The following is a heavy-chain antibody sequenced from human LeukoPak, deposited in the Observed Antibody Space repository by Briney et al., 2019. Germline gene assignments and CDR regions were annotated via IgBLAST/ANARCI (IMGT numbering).Heavy chain of an antibody. CDR2: MNPNSGNT. Sequence: ASVKVSCKASGYTFTSYDINWVRQATGQGLEWMGWMNPNSGNTGYAQKFQGRVTMTRNTSISTAYMELSSLRSEDTAVYYCARGSSPRRRYHYYYMDVWGKGTTVTVSS. J-gene: IGHJ6*03. V-gene: IGHV1-8*01. CDR3: ARGSSPRRRYHYYYMDV. D-gene: IGHD6-13*01. CDR1: GYTFTSYD.